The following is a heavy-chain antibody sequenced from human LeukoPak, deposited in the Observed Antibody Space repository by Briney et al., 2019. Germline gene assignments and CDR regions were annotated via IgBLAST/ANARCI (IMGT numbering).Heavy chain of an antibody. J-gene: IGHJ6*03. CDR1: GVTFSSYA. Sequence: SVKGSCNASGVTFSSYAISWVRQAPGQGLEWMGGIIPIFGTANYAQKFQGRVTITTDESTSTAYMELSSLRSEDTAVYYCARATVVVPAAPYYYYMDVWGKGTTVTVSS. CDR2: IIPIFGTA. V-gene: IGHV1-69*05. CDR3: ARATVVVPAAPYYYYMDV. D-gene: IGHD2-2*01.